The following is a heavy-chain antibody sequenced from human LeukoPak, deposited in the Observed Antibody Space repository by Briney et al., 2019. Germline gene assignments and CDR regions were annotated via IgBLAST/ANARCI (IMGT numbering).Heavy chain of an antibody. J-gene: IGHJ4*02. CDR2: ISSSSSTI. V-gene: IGHV3-48*01. Sequence: GGSLRLSCAASGFTFSSYSMNWVRQAPGKGLEWVSYISSSSSTIYYADSVKGRFTISRDNAKNSLYLQMNSLRAEDTAVYYCARDMRDYDYVWGSYRYTTCFDYWGQGTLVTVSS. D-gene: IGHD3-16*02. CDR3: ARDMRDYDYVWGSYRYTTCFDY. CDR1: GFTFSSYS.